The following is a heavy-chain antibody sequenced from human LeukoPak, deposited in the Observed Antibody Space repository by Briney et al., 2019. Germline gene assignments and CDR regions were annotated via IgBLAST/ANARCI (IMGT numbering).Heavy chain of an antibody. Sequence: GGSLRLSCAASGFTFSSYGMYWVRQAPGKGLEWVAFVRYDGSNKYYADSVKGRFTISRDNSKNTLDLQMKSLRAEDTAVYYCAKARRGDYVVHFDYWGQGTLVTVSS. V-gene: IGHV3-30*02. D-gene: IGHD4-17*01. CDR1: GFTFSSYG. J-gene: IGHJ4*02. CDR3: AKARRGDYVVHFDY. CDR2: VRYDGSNK.